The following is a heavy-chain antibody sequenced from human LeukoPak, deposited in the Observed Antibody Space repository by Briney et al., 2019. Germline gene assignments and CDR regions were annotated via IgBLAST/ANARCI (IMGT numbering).Heavy chain of an antibody. J-gene: IGHJ4*02. CDR1: GDSVSRSDSY. Sequence: SETLSLTCSVSGDSVSRSDSYWDWIRQPPGKGLEWIGEINHSGSTNYNPSLKSRVTISVDTSKNQFSLKLSSVTAADTAVYYCARGPRSSRFDYWGQGTLVTVSS. CDR3: ARGPRSSRFDY. D-gene: IGHD2-15*01. CDR2: INHSGST. V-gene: IGHV4-39*07.